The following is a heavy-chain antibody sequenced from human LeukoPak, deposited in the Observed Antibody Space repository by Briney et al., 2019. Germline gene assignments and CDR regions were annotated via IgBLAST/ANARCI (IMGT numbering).Heavy chain of an antibody. Sequence: PSETLSLTCTVSGGSISSSSYYWAWIRQPQGKGLEWIGTIYYSGSTYYKPSLKSRLTISVDTSKNQFSLKLSAVTAADTAMYYCAREKITLIRGVIPHSDYWGQGTLVTVSS. V-gene: IGHV4-39*07. J-gene: IGHJ4*02. CDR2: IYYSGST. CDR1: GGSISSSSYY. CDR3: AREKITLIRGVIPHSDY. D-gene: IGHD3-10*01.